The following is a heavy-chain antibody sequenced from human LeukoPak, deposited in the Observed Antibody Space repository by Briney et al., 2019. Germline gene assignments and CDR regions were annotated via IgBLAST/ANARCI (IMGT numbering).Heavy chain of an antibody. CDR3: GRDPNGGYVGAFSFQR. CDR2: ITGSDDTT. D-gene: IGHD5-12*01. V-gene: IGHV3-23*01. Sequence: GGSLRLSCAASGFTFSSNAMTWVRQAPGKGLEWVSTITGSDDTTYYADSVRGRFTISRDYSKNTVYLQLSSLGAEDTAFYYCGRDPNGGYVGAFSFQRWGQGTLVTVSS. CDR1: GFTFSSNA. J-gene: IGHJ1*01.